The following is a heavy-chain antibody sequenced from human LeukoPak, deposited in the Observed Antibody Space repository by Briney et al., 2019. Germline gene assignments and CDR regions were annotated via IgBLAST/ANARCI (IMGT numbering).Heavy chain of an antibody. V-gene: IGHV4-59*01. CDR2: VSDSGNT. D-gene: IGHD2-2*03. Sequence: SETLSLTCSVSGNSMSSYYWTWMRQPPGKGQEWIGFVSDSGNTDYNPSLKSRVTISVDTSGSQFSLGLTSVTAADSAVYYCARGYGYYYYYMDVWGKGTTFLVSS. CDR1: GNSMSSYY. CDR3: ARGYGYYYYYMDV. J-gene: IGHJ6*03.